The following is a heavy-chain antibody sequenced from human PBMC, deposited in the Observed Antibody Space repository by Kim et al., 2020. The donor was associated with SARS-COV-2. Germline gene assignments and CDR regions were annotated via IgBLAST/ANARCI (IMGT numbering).Heavy chain of an antibody. Sequence: ASVKVSCKASGYTFTSYGISWVRQAPGQGLEWMGWISAYNGNTNYAQKLQGRVTMTTDTSTSTAYMELRSLRSDDTAVYYCARDHYDFWSGENDNYYYYGMDVWGQGTTVTVSS. CDR3: ARDHYDFWSGENDNYYYYGMDV. CDR2: ISAYNGNT. V-gene: IGHV1-18*04. CDR1: GYTFTSYG. J-gene: IGHJ6*02. D-gene: IGHD3-3*01.